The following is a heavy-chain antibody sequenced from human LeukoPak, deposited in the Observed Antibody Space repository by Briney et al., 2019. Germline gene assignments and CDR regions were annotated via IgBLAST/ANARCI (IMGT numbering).Heavy chain of an antibody. Sequence: GRSMRLSCAASGFTFSSYGMHWVRQAPGKGLEWVAVISYDGSNKYYADSVKGRFTISRDNSKNTLYLQMNSLRAEDTAVYYYAKGLYDILTGYYPLFDYWGQGTLVTVSS. CDR2: ISYDGSNK. V-gene: IGHV3-30*18. CDR3: AKGLYDILTGYYPLFDY. CDR1: GFTFSSYG. D-gene: IGHD3-9*01. J-gene: IGHJ4*02.